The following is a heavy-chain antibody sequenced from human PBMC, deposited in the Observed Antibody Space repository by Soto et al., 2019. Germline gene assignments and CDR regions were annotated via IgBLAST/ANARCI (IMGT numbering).Heavy chain of an antibody. CDR3: ARAGYCSGGSCYRGFDP. V-gene: IGHV1-69*02. Sequence: QVQLVQSGAEVKKPGSSVKVSCKASGGTFSSYTISWVRQAPGQGLEWMGRIIPILGIANYAQKFQGRVTITAEKSTSTAYMELSSLRCEDTAVYYCARAGYCSGGSCYRGFDPWGQGTLVTVSS. CDR2: IIPILGIA. J-gene: IGHJ5*02. D-gene: IGHD2-15*01. CDR1: GGTFSSYT.